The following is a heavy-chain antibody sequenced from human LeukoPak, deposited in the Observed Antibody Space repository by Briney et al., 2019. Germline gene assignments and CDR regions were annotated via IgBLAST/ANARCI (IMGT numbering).Heavy chain of an antibody. CDR1: GGTFSSYT. CDR3: ARDHSSWYYFDY. CDR2: IIPILGIA. J-gene: IGHJ4*02. Sequence: SVKVSCKASGGTFSSYTISWVRQAPGQGLEWMGGIIPILGIANYAQKFQGRVTITADKSTSTAYMELSSLRSEDTAVYYCARDHSSWYYFDYWGQGTLVTVSS. D-gene: IGHD6-13*01. V-gene: IGHV1-69*04.